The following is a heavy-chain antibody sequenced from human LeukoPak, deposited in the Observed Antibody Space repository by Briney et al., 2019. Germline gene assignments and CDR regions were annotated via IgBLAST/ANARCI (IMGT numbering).Heavy chain of an antibody. Sequence: GGSLRLSCAASGFTFSSYAMSWVRQAPGKGLEWVSTISDSGSSTYYTDSVKGRFTFSRDNSKNTLHLQMNSLRAEDTAVYYCTKDHGFYSSGWHPLFDHWGQGTLVTVTT. V-gene: IGHV3-23*01. CDR1: GFTFSSYA. J-gene: IGHJ4*02. CDR2: ISDSGSST. D-gene: IGHD6-19*01. CDR3: TKDHGFYSSGWHPLFDH.